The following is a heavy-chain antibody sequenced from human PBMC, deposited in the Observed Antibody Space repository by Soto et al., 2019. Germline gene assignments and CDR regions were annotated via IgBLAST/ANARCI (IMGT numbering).Heavy chain of an antibody. V-gene: IGHV3-48*01. CDR1: GFTFSSYS. J-gene: IGHJ6*02. Sequence: GGSLRLSCAPSGFTFSSYSMNWVRQAPGKGLEWVSYIRSSGSTIYYADFVKGRFTISRDNAKNSLSLQMNSLSVEDTAVYYCVRDPDALDVWGQGTTVTVSS. CDR2: IRSSGSTI. D-gene: IGHD2-2*01. CDR3: VRDPDALDV.